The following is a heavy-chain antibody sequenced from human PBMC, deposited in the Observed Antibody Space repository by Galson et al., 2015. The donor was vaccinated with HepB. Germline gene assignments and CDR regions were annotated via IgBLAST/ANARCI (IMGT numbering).Heavy chain of an antibody. V-gene: IGHV5-10-1*01. D-gene: IGHD1-26*01. J-gene: IGHJ5*02. CDR1: GYSFTNYW. CDR2: IDPSDSYT. Sequence: QSGAEVKKPGESLKISCKGSGYSFTNYWIGWVRQMPGKGLEWMGRIDPSDSYTNYSPSFQGHVTISADKSISTAYLQWSSLKASDTAMYYCARRGGSYPGWFDPWGQGTLVTVSS. CDR3: ARRGGSYPGWFDP.